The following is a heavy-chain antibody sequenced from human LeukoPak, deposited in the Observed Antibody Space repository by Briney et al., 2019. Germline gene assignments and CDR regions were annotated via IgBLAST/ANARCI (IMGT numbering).Heavy chain of an antibody. J-gene: IGHJ4*02. Sequence: SETLSLTCAVYGGSFSGYYWSWIRQPPGKGLGWIGEINHSGSTNYNPSLKSRVTISVDTSKNQFSLKLSSVTAADTAVYYCARRRVVVVTPFDYWGQGTLVTVSS. D-gene: IGHD3-22*01. CDR1: GGSFSGYY. V-gene: IGHV4-34*01. CDR2: INHSGST. CDR3: ARRRVVVVTPFDY.